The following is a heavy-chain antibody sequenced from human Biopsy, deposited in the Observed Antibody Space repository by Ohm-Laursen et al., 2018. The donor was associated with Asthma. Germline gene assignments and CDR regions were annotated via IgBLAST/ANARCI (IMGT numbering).Heavy chain of an antibody. CDR3: ARDYDGDYVQRHLPLAY. CDR1: GGTFSTFG. Sequence: ASVKVSCKPSGGTFSTFGISWVRQAPGQGLEWMGRIIPFYGTATYAQNFQGRLTLTADESTSTAYMELSSLRSEDTAVYFCARDYDGDYVQRHLPLAYWGQGTLVTVSS. J-gene: IGHJ4*02. V-gene: IGHV1-69*13. D-gene: IGHD4-17*01. CDR2: IIPFYGTA.